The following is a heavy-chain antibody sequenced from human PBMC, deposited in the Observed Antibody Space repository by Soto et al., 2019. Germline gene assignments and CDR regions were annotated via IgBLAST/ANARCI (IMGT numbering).Heavy chain of an antibody. V-gene: IGHV3-23*01. J-gene: IGHJ4*02. CDR2: ISGSGGST. Sequence: GGSLRLSCAASGFTFSSYAMSWVRQAPGKGLEWVSAISGSGGSTYYADSVKGRFTISRDNSKNTLYLQMNSLRAEDTAVYYCAKAPPRCSGGSCYSYYFDYWGQGTLVTSPQ. CDR1: GFTFSSYA. D-gene: IGHD2-15*01. CDR3: AKAPPRCSGGSCYSYYFDY.